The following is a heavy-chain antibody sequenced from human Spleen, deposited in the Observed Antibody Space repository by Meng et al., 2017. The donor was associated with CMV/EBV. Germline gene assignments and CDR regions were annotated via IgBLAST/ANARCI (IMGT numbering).Heavy chain of an antibody. CDR2: IYSGGNT. CDR3: ARAGNSWYIFFDY. CDR1: GCTVSSNY. V-gene: IGHV3-53*01. Sequence: SCAASGCTVSSNYMSWVRQAPGKGLEWVSVIYSGGNTYYADSVKGRFTISRDSSKNTLYLQMNSLRAEDTAVYYCARAGNSWYIFFDYWGQGTLVTVSS. D-gene: IGHD6-13*01. J-gene: IGHJ4*02.